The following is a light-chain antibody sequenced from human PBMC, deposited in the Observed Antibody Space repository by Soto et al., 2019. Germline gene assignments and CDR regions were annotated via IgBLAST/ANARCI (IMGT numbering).Light chain of an antibody. Sequence: QSVLTQPASVSGSPGQSITISCTGSSSDIGGYNYVSWYQQHPGKAPKLIIYDVTYRPSGLSYLVSASKSGSTASLTVSGLQAEDEADYYCSSYSGSTTHILFGGGTKLTVL. J-gene: IGLJ2*01. V-gene: IGLV2-14*01. CDR1: SSDIGGYNY. CDR3: SSYSGSTTHIL. CDR2: DVT.